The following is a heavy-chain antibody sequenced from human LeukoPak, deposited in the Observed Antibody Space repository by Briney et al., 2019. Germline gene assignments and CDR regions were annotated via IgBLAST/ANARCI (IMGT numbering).Heavy chain of an antibody. CDR1: GGSISSSTHY. V-gene: IGHV4-39*01. Sequence: PSETLSLTCTVSGGSISSSTHYWGWIRQPPGKGLEWIGSFRYSGSTYHNPSLESRITISVDTSKNQFSLKLSSVTAADTAVYYCARGIRVSVGSAFDIWGQGTMVTVSS. D-gene: IGHD3-10*01. CDR2: FRYSGST. CDR3: ARGIRVSVGSAFDI. J-gene: IGHJ3*02.